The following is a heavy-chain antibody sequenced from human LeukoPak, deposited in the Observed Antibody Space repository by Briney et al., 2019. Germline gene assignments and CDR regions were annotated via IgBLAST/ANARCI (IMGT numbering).Heavy chain of an antibody. D-gene: IGHD6-19*01. CDR3: AKALAVSGQGTDF. Sequence: PGGSLRLSCAASGFIFDDYAMHWVRQAPGKGLEWVSGISWNSGNIGYADSVKGRFTISRDSARNSLYLQMTSLRPEDTAFYYCAKALAVSGQGTDFWGQGTLVTVSS. CDR1: GFIFDDYA. V-gene: IGHV3-9*01. CDR2: ISWNSGNI. J-gene: IGHJ4*02.